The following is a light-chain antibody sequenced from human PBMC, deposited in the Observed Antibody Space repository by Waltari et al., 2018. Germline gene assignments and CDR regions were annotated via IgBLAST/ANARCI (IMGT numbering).Light chain of an antibody. Sequence: QSALTQPASVSGSPGQSIPISCTGTSSDVGFYNYVSWYQQHPGKAPKLIIYDVSERPSGVSDRFSGSKSGNTASLTISGLQAEDESDYYCNSYAGSSSWVFGGGTKLTVL. CDR2: DVS. J-gene: IGLJ3*02. CDR3: NSYAGSSSWV. V-gene: IGLV2-14*01. CDR1: SSDVGFYNY.